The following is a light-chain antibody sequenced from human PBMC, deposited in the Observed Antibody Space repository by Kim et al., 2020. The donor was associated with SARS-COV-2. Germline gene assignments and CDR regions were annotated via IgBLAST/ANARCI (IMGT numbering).Light chain of an antibody. CDR1: RGSMATKF. Sequence: VSISATRNRGSMATKFCHGYHQPLARAPATVIHQDGQSPSGVPARFSGSIDSSSNSASLTISGLRTEDEADYYCQSYDSSNIVVFGGGTKVTVL. J-gene: IGLJ2*01. CDR2: QDG. CDR3: QSYDSSNIVV. V-gene: IGLV6-57*03.